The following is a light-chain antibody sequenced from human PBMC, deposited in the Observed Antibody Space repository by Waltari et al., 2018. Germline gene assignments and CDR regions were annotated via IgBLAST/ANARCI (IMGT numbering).Light chain of an antibody. CDR1: ENVPAGY. V-gene: IGKV3-20*01. CDR2: GGS. CDR3: HQYGSLPWT. Sequence: IVLTQSPGTLSLSPGARATLSCRASENVPAGYVAWYQQKPGQSPRLLIYGGSNRATGIPDRFSGSESGTDFTLIVSRLEHEDFAVYYCHQYGSLPWTFGQGTRVDIK. J-gene: IGKJ1*01.